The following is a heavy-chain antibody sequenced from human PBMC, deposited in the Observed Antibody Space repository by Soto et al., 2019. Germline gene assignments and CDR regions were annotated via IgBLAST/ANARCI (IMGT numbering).Heavy chain of an antibody. CDR2: IYYSGST. CDR3: ARDVTGTGWYFSGAFDL. Sequence: PSETLSLTCTVSGGSISSYYWSWIRQPPGMGLEWIGYIYYSGSTSYNPSLKSRVIISVDTSKNQFSLNLSSVTAADTAVYYCARDVTGTGWYFSGAFDLWGQGTMVTVSS. V-gene: IGHV4-59*01. D-gene: IGHD6-19*01. J-gene: IGHJ3*01. CDR1: GGSISSYY.